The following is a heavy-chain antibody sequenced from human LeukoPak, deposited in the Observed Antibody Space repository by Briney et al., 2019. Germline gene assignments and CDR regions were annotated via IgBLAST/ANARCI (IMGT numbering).Heavy chain of an antibody. CDR3: ARDFSDDSSGYYGELDY. CDR1: GFTFSSYG. Sequence: GGSLRPSCAASGFTFSSYGMSWVRQAPGKGLECVSAISGSGGTTYYADSVKGRFTISRDNSKNTLYLQMNSLRAEDTAVYYCARDFSDDSSGYYGELDYWGQGTLVTVSS. CDR2: ISGSGGTT. V-gene: IGHV3-23*01. D-gene: IGHD3-22*01. J-gene: IGHJ4*02.